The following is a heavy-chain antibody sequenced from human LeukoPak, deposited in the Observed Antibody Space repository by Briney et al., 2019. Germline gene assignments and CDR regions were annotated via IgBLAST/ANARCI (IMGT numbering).Heavy chain of an antibody. CDR2: IFYSGST. D-gene: IGHD4-23*01. J-gene: IGHJ4*02. CDR3: ARFSLGRWYSSGLDS. Sequence: SETLSLTCTVSGDSISSSDYYWGWIRHPPGKRLEWIGSIFYSGSTYHNPSLESRVTISVDTSKNQFSLSLYSVTVADTAVYYCARFSLGRWYSSGLDSWGQGSLVTVSS. CDR1: GDSISSSDYY. V-gene: IGHV4-39*07.